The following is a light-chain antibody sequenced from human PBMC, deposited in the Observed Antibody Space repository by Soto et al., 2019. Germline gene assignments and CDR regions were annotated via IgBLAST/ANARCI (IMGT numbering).Light chain of an antibody. Sequence: EIVLTQSPGTLSLSPGERANLSCRASQSVSSSYLAWYQQKPGQAPRLLIYGASNRATGIPDRFSGSGSGTDFTLTIIRLEPEDFAVYYCQQYGSSQWTFGQGTKVDIK. V-gene: IGKV3-20*01. CDR3: QQYGSSQWT. J-gene: IGKJ1*01. CDR1: QSVSSSY. CDR2: GAS.